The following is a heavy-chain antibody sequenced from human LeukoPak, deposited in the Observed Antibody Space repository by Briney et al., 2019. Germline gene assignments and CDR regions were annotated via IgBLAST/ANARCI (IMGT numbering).Heavy chain of an antibody. D-gene: IGHD2-2*02. J-gene: IGHJ6*04. Sequence: PGGSLRLSCAASGFTFSSYAMHWVRQAPGKGLEWVSAISGSGGSTYYADSVKGRFTISRDNSKNTLYLQMNSLRAEDTAVYYCAKGHCSSTSCYTAGYYYYYGMDVWGKGTTVTVSS. CDR2: ISGSGGST. CDR1: GFTFSSYA. V-gene: IGHV3-23*01. CDR3: AKGHCSSTSCYTAGYYYYYGMDV.